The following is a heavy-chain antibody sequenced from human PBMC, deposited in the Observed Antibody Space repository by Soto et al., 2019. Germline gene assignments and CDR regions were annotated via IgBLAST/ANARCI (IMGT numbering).Heavy chain of an antibody. CDR1: GFTFSSYW. D-gene: IGHD6-19*01. V-gene: IGHV3-7*01. J-gene: IGHJ3*02. Sequence: GGSLRLSCAASGFTFSSYWMSWVHQAPGKGLEWVANIKQDGSEKYYVDPVKGRFTISRDNAKNSLYLQMNSLRAEDTAVYYCARESIAVAGTVNAFDIWGQGTMVTVSS. CDR2: IKQDGSEK. CDR3: ARESIAVAGTVNAFDI.